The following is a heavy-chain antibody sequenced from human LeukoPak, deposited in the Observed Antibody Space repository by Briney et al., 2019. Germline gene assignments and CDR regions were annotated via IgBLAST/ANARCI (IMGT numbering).Heavy chain of an antibody. Sequence: GGSLRLSCAASGFTFSSYWMSWVRQAPGKGLEWVANIKQDGSEKYYVDSVKGRFTISRDNAKNSLYLQMNSLRAEDTAVYYCASVQASELVTSDYWGQGTLVTVSS. CDR2: IKQDGSEK. V-gene: IGHV3-7*01. D-gene: IGHD6-13*01. CDR3: ASVQASELVTSDY. J-gene: IGHJ4*02. CDR1: GFTFSSYW.